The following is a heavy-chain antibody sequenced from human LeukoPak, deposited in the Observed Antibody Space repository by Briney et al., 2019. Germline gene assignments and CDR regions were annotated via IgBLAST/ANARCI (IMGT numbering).Heavy chain of an antibody. D-gene: IGHD6-13*01. CDR3: AKDGTTGIAAAGDDAFDI. V-gene: IGHV3-7*03. CDR2: INQDEREK. J-gene: IGHJ3*02. CDR1: GFTFSSYW. Sequence: GGSLRLSCAASGFTFSSYWMSWVRQAPGKGLEWVANINQDEREKYYVDSVKGRFTISRDNSKNTLYLQMNSLRAEDTAVYYCAKDGTTGIAAAGDDAFDIWGQGTMVTVSS.